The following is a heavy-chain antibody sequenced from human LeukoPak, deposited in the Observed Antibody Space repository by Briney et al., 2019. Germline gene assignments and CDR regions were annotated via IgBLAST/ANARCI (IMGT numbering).Heavy chain of an antibody. J-gene: IGHJ4*02. Sequence: SETLSLTCTVSGGSISSYYWSWIRQPPGKGLEWIGYIYYSGSTNYNPSLKSRVTISVDTSTNQFSLKLYSVTAADTAVYYCASSSRFFPPDYWGQGTLVTVSS. D-gene: IGHD3-3*01. CDR2: IYYSGST. CDR3: ASSSRFFPPDY. V-gene: IGHV4-59*01. CDR1: GGSISSYY.